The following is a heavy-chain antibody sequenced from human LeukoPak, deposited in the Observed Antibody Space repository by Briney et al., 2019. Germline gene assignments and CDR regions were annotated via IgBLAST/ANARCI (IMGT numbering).Heavy chain of an antibody. V-gene: IGHV1-46*01. D-gene: IGHD1-26*01. CDR3: AREDVLLVEAVRYYHYRMGG. CDR1: GYNFISYY. CDR2: INPSGGST. J-gene: IGHJ6*02. Sequence: ASVKVSCKASGYNFISYYMHWVRQAPGQGLEWMGIINPSGGSTSYAQKFQDRVTMTRDTSTSTVYMELSSLKSEDTAVYYCAREDVLLVEAVRYYHYRMGGLGPGNKVNVSS.